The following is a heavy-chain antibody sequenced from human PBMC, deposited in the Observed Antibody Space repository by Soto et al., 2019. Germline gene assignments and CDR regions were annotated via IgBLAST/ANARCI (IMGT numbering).Heavy chain of an antibody. CDR2: ISSSGSTI. V-gene: IGHV3-48*03. CDR3: AKNIHSSSGFDY. J-gene: IGHJ4*02. CDR1: GFTFSSYE. D-gene: IGHD6-6*01. Sequence: PGGSLRLSCAASGFTFSSYEMNWVRQAPGKGLEWVSYISSSGSTIYYADSVKGRFTISRDNAKNSLYLQMNSLRAEDTAIYYCAKNIHSSSGFDYWGQGTPVTVSS.